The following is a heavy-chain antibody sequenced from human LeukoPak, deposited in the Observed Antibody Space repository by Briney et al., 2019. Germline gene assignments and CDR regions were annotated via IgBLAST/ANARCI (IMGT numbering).Heavy chain of an antibody. J-gene: IGHJ4*02. V-gene: IGHV4-61*02. CDR1: GGSISSGRYY. CDR2: IYTSGST. D-gene: IGHD3-16*02. CDR3: ARGAYDYVWGSYRPYYFDY. Sequence: PSQTLSLTCTVSGGSISSGRYYWSWIRQPAGKGLEWIGRIYTSGSTNYNPSLKSRVTISVDTSKNQFSLKLSSVTAADTAVYYCARGAYDYVWGSYRPYYFDYWAQGTLVTVSS.